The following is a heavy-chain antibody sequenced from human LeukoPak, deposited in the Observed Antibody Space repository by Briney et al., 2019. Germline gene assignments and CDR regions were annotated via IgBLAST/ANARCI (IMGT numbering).Heavy chain of an antibody. V-gene: IGHV4-59*01. Sequence: PSETLSLTCTVSGGSISSYYWGWIRQSPGKGLEWIGYIYYSGSTNSNPSLKSRVTISVDTSKNQFSLKLSSVTAADTAVYYCARHDSGWNDGHWYFDLWGRGTLVTISS. CDR3: ARHDSGWNDGHWYFDL. CDR2: IYYSGST. D-gene: IGHD1-1*01. J-gene: IGHJ2*01. CDR1: GGSISSYY.